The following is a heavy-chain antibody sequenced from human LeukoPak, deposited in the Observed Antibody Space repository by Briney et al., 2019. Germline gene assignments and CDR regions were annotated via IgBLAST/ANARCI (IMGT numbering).Heavy chain of an antibody. Sequence: GGSLRLSCLASGFTFNNFWMSWVRQAPGKGLEWVSVLYSGGNTYYADSVKGRFTISRDNSKNTLYLQMNSLRAEDTAVYYCAKLGSDSSGYWVFDYWGQGTLATVSS. CDR3: AKLGSDSSGYWVFDY. CDR2: LYSGGNT. J-gene: IGHJ4*02. D-gene: IGHD3-22*01. CDR1: GFTFNNFW. V-gene: IGHV3-23*03.